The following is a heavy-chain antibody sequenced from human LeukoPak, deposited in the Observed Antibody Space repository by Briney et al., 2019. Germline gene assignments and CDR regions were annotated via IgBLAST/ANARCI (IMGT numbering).Heavy chain of an antibody. CDR3: ARDFVGVYALYYFDY. CDR2: ISSSSSYI. Sequence: GGSLRLSRAASGFTFSSYSMNWVRQAPGKGLEWVSSISSSSSYIYYADSVKGRFTISRDNAKNSLYLQMNSLRAEDTAVYYCARDFVGVYALYYFDYWGQGTLVTVSS. CDR1: GFTFSSYS. V-gene: IGHV3-21*01. D-gene: IGHD2-8*01. J-gene: IGHJ4*02.